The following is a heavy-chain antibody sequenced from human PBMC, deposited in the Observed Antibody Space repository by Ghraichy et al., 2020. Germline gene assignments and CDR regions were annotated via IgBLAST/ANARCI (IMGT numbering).Heavy chain of an antibody. V-gene: IGHV3-11*01. CDR3: ARVWYSSSPDY. D-gene: IGHD6-13*01. J-gene: IGHJ4*02. Sequence: GRSLRLSCAASGFTFSDYYMSWIRQAPGKGLEWVSYISSSGSTIYYADSVKGRFTISRDNAKNSLYLQMNSLRAEDTAVYYCARVWYSSSPDYWGQGTLVTVSS. CDR1: GFTFSDYY. CDR2: ISSSGSTI.